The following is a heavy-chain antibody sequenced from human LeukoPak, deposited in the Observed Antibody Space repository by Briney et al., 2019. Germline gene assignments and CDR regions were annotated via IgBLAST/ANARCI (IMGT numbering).Heavy chain of an antibody. CDR1: GGSFSGYY. J-gene: IGHJ4*02. D-gene: IGHD3-9*01. V-gene: IGHV4-34*01. Sequence: SETLSLTCAVYGGSFSGYYWSWIRQPPGKGLEWIGEINHSGSTNYNPSLKSRVTISVGASKNQFSLKMSSVNAADPAVYYCARDQTGYGPIDYWGQGTLVTVSS. CDR2: INHSGST. CDR3: ARDQTGYGPIDY.